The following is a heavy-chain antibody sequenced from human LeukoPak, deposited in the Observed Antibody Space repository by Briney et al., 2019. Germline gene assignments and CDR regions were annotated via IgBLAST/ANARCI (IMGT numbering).Heavy chain of an antibody. CDR1: GFTFSNSW. D-gene: IGHD2-8*01. CDR2: SNPDGSTT. V-gene: IGHV3-74*01. Sequence: GGSLRLSCAASGFTFSNSWMHWVRQAPGKGLVWVSRSNPDGSTTTYADSVQGRFTISRDNAKNTLYLQMNSLRAEDTAVYFCARGVNGNSDYWGQGTLVTVSS. J-gene: IGHJ4*02. CDR3: ARGVNGNSDY.